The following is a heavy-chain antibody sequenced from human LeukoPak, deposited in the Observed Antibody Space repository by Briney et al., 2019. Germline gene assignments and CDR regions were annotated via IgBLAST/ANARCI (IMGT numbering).Heavy chain of an antibody. J-gene: IGHJ5*02. CDR3: ATAVAVDP. Sequence: GGSLRLSCAASGFTFSSYGMHWVRQAPGKGLEWVAVISYDGSNKYYADSVKGRFTISRDNSKNTLYLQMNSLRAEDTAVYYRATAVAVDPWGQGTLVTVSS. V-gene: IGHV3-30*03. CDR1: GFTFSSYG. CDR2: ISYDGSNK. D-gene: IGHD6-19*01.